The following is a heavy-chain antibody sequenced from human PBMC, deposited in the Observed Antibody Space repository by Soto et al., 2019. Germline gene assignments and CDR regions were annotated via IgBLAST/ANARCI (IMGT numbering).Heavy chain of an antibody. CDR1: GFSLTSFT. J-gene: IGHJ6*01. CDR2: ISYDGSKK. CDR3: VRGRHLASTRIDFYFRMDF. Sequence: QEHLVESGGGVVQPGKSLRLSCTASGFSLTSFTVHWVRQAPGKGLEWVTLISYDGSKKDYIDSVKGRFTIFRNNIKNAVHMEIEKLTPPDTAGYFRVRGRHLASTRIDFYFRMDFWGQGTKDSVAS. V-gene: IGHV3-30-3*01. D-gene: IGHD2-21*01.